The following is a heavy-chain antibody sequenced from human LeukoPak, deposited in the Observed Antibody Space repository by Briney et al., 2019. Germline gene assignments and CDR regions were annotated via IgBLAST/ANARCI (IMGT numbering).Heavy chain of an antibody. CDR1: GGSISSGGYY. D-gene: IGHD3-10*01. CDR3: ASMAMIRYGSGIPDY. V-gene: IGHV4-30-2*01. J-gene: IGHJ4*02. CDR2: IYHSGST. Sequence: PSQTLSLTCTVSGGSISSGGYYWSWIRQPPGKGLEWIGYIYHSGSTYYNPSLKSRVTISVDRSKNQFSLKLSSVTAADTAVYYCASMAMIRYGSGIPDYWGQGTLVTVSS.